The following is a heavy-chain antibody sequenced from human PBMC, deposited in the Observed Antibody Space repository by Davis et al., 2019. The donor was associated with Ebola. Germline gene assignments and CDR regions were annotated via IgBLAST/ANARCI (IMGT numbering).Heavy chain of an antibody. D-gene: IGHD3-10*01. J-gene: IGHJ6*02. CDR3: VNFRGSGSYSYGMDV. Sequence: PSETLSLTCAVHDGPFSGFYWSWIRQSPDKGLEWIGEINHLGCTNYNPSLKSRLTISVDTPKKRFSLNLTSVTAADTAVYYCVNFRGSGSYSYGMDVWGQGTTVTVSS. CDR1: DGPFSGFY. V-gene: IGHV4-34*01. CDR2: INHLGCT.